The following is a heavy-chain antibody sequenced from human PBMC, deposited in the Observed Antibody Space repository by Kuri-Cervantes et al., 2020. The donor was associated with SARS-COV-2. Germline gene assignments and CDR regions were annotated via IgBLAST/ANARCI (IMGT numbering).Heavy chain of an antibody. J-gene: IGHJ4*02. V-gene: IGHV1-18*01. CDR2: ISAYNGNT. Sequence: ASVKVSCKASGYTFTSYGISWVRQAPGQGLEWMGWISAYNGNTNYAQKLQGRVTMTTDTSTSTAYMELRSLRSDDTAAYYCARGASSLYYDFWSGYYPPYYFDYWGQGTLVTVSS. D-gene: IGHD3-3*01. CDR1: GYTFTSYG. CDR3: ARGASSLYYDFWSGYYPPYYFDY.